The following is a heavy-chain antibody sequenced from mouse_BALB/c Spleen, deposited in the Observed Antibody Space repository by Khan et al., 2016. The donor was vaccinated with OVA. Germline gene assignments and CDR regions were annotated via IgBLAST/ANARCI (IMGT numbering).Heavy chain of an antibody. D-gene: IGHD1-1*01. CDR1: GYSITSGYA. Sequence: EVQLVESGPGLVKPSQSLSITCTVTGYSITSGYAWNWIRQFPGNKLEWMGDISYSGGTSYNPSLKSRISITRDTSKNKIFMQLNSVTTEDTATYYCAIGNYYVYYFDYLGQGTTLTVSS. CDR3: AIGNYYVYYFDY. V-gene: IGHV3-2*02. CDR2: ISYSGGT. J-gene: IGHJ2*01.